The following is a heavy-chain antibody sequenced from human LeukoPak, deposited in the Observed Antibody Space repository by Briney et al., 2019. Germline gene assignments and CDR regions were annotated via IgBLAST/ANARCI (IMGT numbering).Heavy chain of an antibody. J-gene: IGHJ6*03. CDR1: GYSFTSYW. CDR3: ARGGVPEGSIAAAAHPARGYYYYMDV. CDR2: IYPGDSDT. D-gene: IGHD6-13*01. Sequence: GESLKISCKGSGYSFTSYWIGWVRQMPGKGLEWMGIIYPGDSDTRYSPSFQGQVTISADKSISTAYLQWSSLKASDTAMYYCARGGVPEGSIAAAAHPARGYYYYMDVWGKGTTVTVSS. V-gene: IGHV5-51*01.